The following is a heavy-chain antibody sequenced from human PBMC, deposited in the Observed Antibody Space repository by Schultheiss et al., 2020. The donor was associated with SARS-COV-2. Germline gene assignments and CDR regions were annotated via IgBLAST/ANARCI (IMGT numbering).Heavy chain of an antibody. V-gene: IGHV4-59*01. CDR3: ARAAVNRGYSGYDPPTSFDY. Sequence: SETLSLTCTVSGGSISSYYWSWIRQPPGKGLEWIGSIYYSGSTYYNPSLKSRVTISVDTSKNQFSLKLSSVTAADTAVYYCARAAVNRGYSGYDPPTSFDYWGQGTLVTVSS. CDR2: IYYSGST. D-gene: IGHD5-12*01. J-gene: IGHJ4*02. CDR1: GGSISSYY.